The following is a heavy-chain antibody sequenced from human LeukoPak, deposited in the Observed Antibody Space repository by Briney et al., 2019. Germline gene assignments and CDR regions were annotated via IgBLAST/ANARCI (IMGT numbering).Heavy chain of an antibody. D-gene: IGHD6-13*01. J-gene: IGHJ4*02. CDR1: GFTFDDYA. V-gene: IGHV3-9*03. CDR2: ISWNSGSI. Sequence: GRFLRLSCAASGFTFDDYAMHWVRQAPGKGLEWVSGISWNSGSIGYADSVKGRFTISRDDAKNSLYLQMNSLRAEDMALYYCAKDISAPGAAVIAWGQGTLVTVSS. CDR3: AKDISAPGAAVIA.